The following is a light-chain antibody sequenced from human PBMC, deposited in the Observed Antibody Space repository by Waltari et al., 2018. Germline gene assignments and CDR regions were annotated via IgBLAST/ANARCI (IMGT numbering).Light chain of an antibody. V-gene: IGKV4-1*01. CDR2: WAS. CDR3: QQYFGGPT. CDR1: QSVLYSHNNKNY. Sequence: DIVMTQSPDSLAVSLGERATINCKSSQSVLYSHNNKNYLGWYQQKPGQPPKLIIYWASSRGSGVPDRFSGSGSGTEFTLTISSLQAEDVAVYYCQQYFGGPTFGQGTKVEIK. J-gene: IGKJ1*01.